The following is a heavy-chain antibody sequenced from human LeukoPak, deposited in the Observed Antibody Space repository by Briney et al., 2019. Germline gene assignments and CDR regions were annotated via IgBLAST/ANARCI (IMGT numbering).Heavy chain of an antibody. V-gene: IGHV1-18*01. CDR2: ISAYNGNT. J-gene: IGHJ5*02. D-gene: IGHD6-13*01. CDR1: GYSFTGNG. CDR3: FLAAAGTPVNWFDP. Sequence: GASVKVSCKASGYSFTGNGISWVRQAPGQGLEWMGWISAYNGNTNHAQKLQGRVTMTTDTSTSTAYMELRSLRSDDTAVYYCFLAAAGTPVNWFDPWGQGTLVTVSS.